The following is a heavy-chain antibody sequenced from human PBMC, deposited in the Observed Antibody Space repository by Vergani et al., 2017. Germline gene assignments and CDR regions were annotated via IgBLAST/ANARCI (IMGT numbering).Heavy chain of an antibody. CDR2: INPNSGGT. Sequence: QVQLVQSGAEVKKPGASVKVSCKASGYTFTGYYMHWVRQAPGQGLEWMGWINPNSGGTTYAQKFQGRVTMTRATSISTAYMERSRLRCDATAVYCCAGVGDSSSSGGPFDYWGQGCLVTVSS. CDR1: GYTFTGYY. V-gene: IGHV1-2*02. J-gene: IGHJ4*02. D-gene: IGHD6-6*01. CDR3: AGVGDSSSSGGPFDY.